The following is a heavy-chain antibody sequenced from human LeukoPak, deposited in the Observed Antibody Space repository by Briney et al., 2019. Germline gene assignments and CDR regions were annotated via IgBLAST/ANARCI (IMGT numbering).Heavy chain of an antibody. Sequence: GGSLRLSCAVSGFSIRSFWMGWVRQTPGKGLEWVADMNEDGSVTWYADSVKGRFTVSRDNAKNSVDLQMSSLRVEDTAVYYCARDPAWGAIDYWGQGTLVTVSS. CDR1: GFSIRSFW. CDR3: ARDPAWGAIDY. D-gene: IGHD7-27*01. J-gene: IGHJ4*02. V-gene: IGHV3-7*01. CDR2: MNEDGSVT.